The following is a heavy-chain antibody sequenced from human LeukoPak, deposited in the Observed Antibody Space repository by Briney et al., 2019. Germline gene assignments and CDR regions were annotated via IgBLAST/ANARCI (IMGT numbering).Heavy chain of an antibody. CDR1: GFTFSHYC. CDR3: GTDHNVADV. CDR2: LNQDGSNK. J-gene: IGHJ3*01. Sequence: AGGSLRLSCAASGFTFSHYCMTWSRQAPGKGLEWVANLNQDGSNKTYGDSVRGRFTISRDNAKNSVYIQMNSLRVEDRAMYYCGTDHNVADVWDQGTMVPVSS. V-gene: IGHV3-7*01. D-gene: IGHD2-8*01.